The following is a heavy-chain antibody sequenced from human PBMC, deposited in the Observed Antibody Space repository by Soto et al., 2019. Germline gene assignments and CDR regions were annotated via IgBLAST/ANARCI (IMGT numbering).Heavy chain of an antibody. CDR1: GYTFTTYG. J-gene: IGHJ5*02. V-gene: IGHV1-18*01. CDR3: AREDGYCSGGSCHSGGWLEP. CDR2: ISPYNGNT. D-gene: IGHD2-15*01. Sequence: QVQLVQSGAEVKTPGASVKVSCKTSGYTFTTYGVSWVRQAPGQGLEWMGWISPYNGNTNYAQRLQGRVTLTTDTSTNTAYMELRSLRSDDTALYYCAREDGYCSGGSCHSGGWLEPWGQGTLVTVSS.